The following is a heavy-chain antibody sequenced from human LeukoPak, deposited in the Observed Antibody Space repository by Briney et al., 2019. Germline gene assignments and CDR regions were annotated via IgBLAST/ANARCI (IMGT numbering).Heavy chain of an antibody. D-gene: IGHD3-3*01. CDR3: ARSITIFGGPLIGVDY. J-gene: IGHJ4*02. CDR1: GFTFSIYA. Sequence: GGSLRLSCAASGFTFSIYAMHWVRQAPGKGLEWVAVISYDGSNKYYADSVKGRFTISRDNSKNTLYLQMNSLRAEDTAVYYCARSITIFGGPLIGVDYWGQGTLVTVSS. V-gene: IGHV3-30-3*01. CDR2: ISYDGSNK.